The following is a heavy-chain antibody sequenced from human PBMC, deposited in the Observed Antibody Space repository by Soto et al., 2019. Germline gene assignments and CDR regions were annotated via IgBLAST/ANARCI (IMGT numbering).Heavy chain of an antibody. CDR3: ASGVLAYCGGDCYSYYFDY. V-gene: IGHV4-59*01. J-gene: IGHJ4*02. CDR2: IYYSGST. D-gene: IGHD2-21*02. Sequence: PSETLSLTCTVSGGSISSYYWSWIRQPPGKGLEWIGYIYYSGSTNYNPSLKSRVTISVDTSKNQFSLKLSSVTAADTAVYYCASGVLAYCGGDCYSYYFDYWGQGTLVTVSS. CDR1: GGSISSYY.